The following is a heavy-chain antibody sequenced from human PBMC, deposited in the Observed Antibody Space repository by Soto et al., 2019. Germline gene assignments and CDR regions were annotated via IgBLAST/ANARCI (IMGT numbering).Heavy chain of an antibody. CDR2: IKEDGNEK. D-gene: IGHD1-1*01. J-gene: IGHJ6*02. Sequence: WGSLRLSCAASGFAFNNYYITFFRHSSFKWLEWVASIKEDGNEKYYVDSVKGRFTISRDNAKNSLSLQMNSLRAEDTAVYFCTRGAGGWNYYYAMDVWGPGATVTVSS. CDR1: GFAFNNYY. V-gene: IGHV3-7*03. CDR3: TRGAGGWNYYYAMDV.